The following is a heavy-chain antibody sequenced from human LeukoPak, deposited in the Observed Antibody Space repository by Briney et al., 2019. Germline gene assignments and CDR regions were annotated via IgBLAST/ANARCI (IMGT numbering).Heavy chain of an antibody. CDR3: SKRSLDQVKRIGFDI. J-gene: IGHJ3*02. CDR1: GYSISTGYL. Sequence: SETLSLTCTVAGYSISTGYLWGWIRQSPGKGLEWIGSISHMGTTYYNPSLKNRVSISLDTTKNHLSLRLMSVTATDTGSYYCSKRSLDQVKRIGFDIWGQGTMVTVSA. D-gene: IGHD3/OR15-3a*01. CDR2: ISHMGTT. V-gene: IGHV4-38-2*02.